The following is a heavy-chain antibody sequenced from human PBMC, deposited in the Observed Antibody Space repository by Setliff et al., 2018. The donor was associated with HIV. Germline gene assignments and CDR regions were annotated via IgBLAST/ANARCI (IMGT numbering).Heavy chain of an antibody. D-gene: IGHD6-6*01. Sequence: PSETLSLTCTASGDSINNYYWTWIRQPPGKGLEWIGYIYHSGGTKYNPSLESRVTISVDTSKKHFSLNLSSVTAADTAVYYCARGLATSSRSSLVYWGQGSLVTVSS. CDR2: IYHSGGT. J-gene: IGHJ4*02. CDR1: GDSINNYY. V-gene: IGHV4-59*01. CDR3: ARGLATSSRSSLVY.